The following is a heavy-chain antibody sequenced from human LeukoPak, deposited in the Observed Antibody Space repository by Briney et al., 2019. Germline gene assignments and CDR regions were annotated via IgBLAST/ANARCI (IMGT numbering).Heavy chain of an antibody. CDR1: GGSISSYY. CDR3: ARGRGGYSSSWYSGFDY. J-gene: IGHJ4*02. V-gene: IGHV4-59*01. D-gene: IGHD6-13*01. Sequence: PSETLSLTCTVSGGSISSYYWSWILQPPGKGLEWIGYIYYSGSTNYNPSLKSRVTISVDTSKNQFSLKLSSVTAADTAVYYCARGRGGYSSSWYSGFDYWGQGTLVTVSS. CDR2: IYYSGST.